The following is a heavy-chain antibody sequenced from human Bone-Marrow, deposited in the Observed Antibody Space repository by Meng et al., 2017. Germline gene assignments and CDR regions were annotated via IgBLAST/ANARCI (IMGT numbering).Heavy chain of an antibody. V-gene: IGHV4-59*01. Sequence: SETLSLTCTDSGGPISSYYWSWIRQPPGKGLEWIGYIYYSGSTNYNRSLKSRVTISVDTSKNQFSLKLSAVTAADTAGYYCARVLEWGRDIWGQGTMVTVSS. D-gene: IGHD3-3*01. J-gene: IGHJ3*02. CDR2: IYYSGST. CDR1: GGPISSYY. CDR3: ARVLEWGRDI.